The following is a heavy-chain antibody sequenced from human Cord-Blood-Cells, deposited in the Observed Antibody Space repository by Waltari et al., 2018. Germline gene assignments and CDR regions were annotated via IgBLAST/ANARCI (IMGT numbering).Heavy chain of an antibody. J-gene: IGHJ6*03. D-gene: IGHD2-2*01. Sequence: QVQLQQWGAGLLKPSETLSLTCPVYGGSFSGYYWRWFRQPPRKGPAWIGEINHSGSTNYNPSLKSRCTRSVDTSKNQFSLKLSSVTAADTAVYYCARGGSCSSTSCYRYYYYYMDVWGKGTTVTVSS. CDR3: ARGGSCSSTSCYRYYYYYMDV. CDR1: GGSFSGYY. V-gene: IGHV4-34*01. CDR2: INHSGST.